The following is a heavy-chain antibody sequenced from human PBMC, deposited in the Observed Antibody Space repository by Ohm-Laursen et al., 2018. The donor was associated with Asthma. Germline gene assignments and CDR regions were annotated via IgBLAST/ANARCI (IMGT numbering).Heavy chain of an antibody. CDR3: ARRNELLRSYWYFDL. D-gene: IGHD3-10*01. CDR1: GYTFTSYA. V-gene: IGHV7-4-1*02. J-gene: IGHJ2*01. Sequence: ASVKVSCKASGYTFTSYAMNWVRQAPGQGLEWMGWINTNTGNPTYAQGFTGRFVFSLDTSVSTAYLQISSLKAEDTAVYYCARRNELLRSYWYFDLWGRGTLVTVSS. CDR2: INTNTGNP.